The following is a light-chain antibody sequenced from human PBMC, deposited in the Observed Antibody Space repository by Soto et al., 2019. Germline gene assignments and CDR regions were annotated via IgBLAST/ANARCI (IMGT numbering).Light chain of an antibody. V-gene: IGKV3-20*01. CDR1: QSVSKY. CDR3: QQYGGSPQT. J-gene: IGKJ1*01. Sequence: EIVLTQSPGTLALSPGEGATLSCRASQSVSKYLAWYQQKPGQAPRLLIYGASSRATGIPDSLSGSGSGTDFTLTISRLKPEDFAVYYCQQYGGSPQTFGQGTKV. CDR2: GAS.